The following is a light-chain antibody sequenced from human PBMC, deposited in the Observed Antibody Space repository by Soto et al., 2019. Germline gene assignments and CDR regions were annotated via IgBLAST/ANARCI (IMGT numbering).Light chain of an antibody. Sequence: EIVMTQSPATLSVSPGERTTLSCRASQSVSSNLAWYQQKPGQAPTLLIYGASTRATGVPARFSGSGSGTEFTLTISSLQSEDFAVYYCQQFNVYPYTFGRGTKLEIK. CDR2: GAS. CDR3: QQFNVYPYT. V-gene: IGKV3-15*01. CDR1: QSVSSN. J-gene: IGKJ2*01.